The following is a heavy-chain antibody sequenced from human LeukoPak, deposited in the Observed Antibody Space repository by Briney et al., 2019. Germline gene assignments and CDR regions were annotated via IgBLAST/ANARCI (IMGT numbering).Heavy chain of an antibody. V-gene: IGHV3-30*18. J-gene: IGHJ3*02. Sequence: PGGSLGLSCAASGFTFSSYGMHWVRQAPGKGLEWVAVISYDGSNKYYADSVKGRFTISRDNSKNTLYLQMNSLRAEDTAVYYCAKDDAFDIWGQGTMVTVSS. CDR3: AKDDAFDI. CDR1: GFTFSSYG. CDR2: ISYDGSNK.